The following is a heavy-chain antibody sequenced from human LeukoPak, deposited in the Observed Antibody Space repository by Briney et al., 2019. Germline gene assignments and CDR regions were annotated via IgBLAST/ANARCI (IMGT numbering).Heavy chain of an antibody. D-gene: IGHD4-23*01. CDR2: IYYTGST. CDR3: AREDARTGRNNEANGFDP. J-gene: IGHJ5*02. CDR1: GASISPYY. V-gene: IGHV4-59*01. Sequence: PFESLSLTCTVSGASISPYYWSWIRPPPGKGLEWVGYIYYTGSTNYNTSLKSRVTISFDTAKNQFSLMLTSVTAADTAVYYCAREDARTGRNNEANGFDPWGQGTLVTVSS.